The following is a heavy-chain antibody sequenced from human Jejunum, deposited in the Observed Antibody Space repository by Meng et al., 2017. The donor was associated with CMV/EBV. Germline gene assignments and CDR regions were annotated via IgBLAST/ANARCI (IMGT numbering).Heavy chain of an antibody. CDR1: GFTFSSYW. CDR2: ITSDGIST. J-gene: IGHJ4*02. D-gene: IGHD4/OR15-4a*01. V-gene: IGHV3-74*01. Sequence: CAPSGFTFSSYWMHWVRQAPGKGLVWVSRITSDGISTTYADSVKGRFTISRDHAKNTLYLHMNSLRAEDTAVYYCARDRHYGADYWGQGTRVTVSS. CDR3: ARDRHYGADY.